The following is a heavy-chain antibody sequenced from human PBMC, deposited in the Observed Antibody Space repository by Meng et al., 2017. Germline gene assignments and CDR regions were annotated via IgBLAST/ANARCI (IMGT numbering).Heavy chain of an antibody. Sequence: SQTLSLTCAVSGYSISSGYYWGWIRQPPGKGLEWIGSIYHSGSTYYNPSLKSRVTISVDTSKNQFSLKLSSVTAADTAVYYCARHGRYYDSSGYYYYYGMDVWGQGTTVTVSS. CDR3: ARHGRYYDSSGYYYYYGMDV. D-gene: IGHD3-22*01. J-gene: IGHJ6*02. V-gene: IGHV4-38-2*01. CDR2: IYHSGST. CDR1: GYSISSGYY.